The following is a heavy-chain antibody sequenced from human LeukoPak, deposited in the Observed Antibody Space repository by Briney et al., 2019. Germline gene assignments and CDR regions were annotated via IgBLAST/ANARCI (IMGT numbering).Heavy chain of an antibody. V-gene: IGHV1-3*01. J-gene: IGHJ4*02. CDR2: INAGNGNT. CDR3: ARDFGDYRFDY. Sequence: GASVKVSCKASGYTFPSYAMHWVRQAPGQRLEWMGWINAGNGNTKYSQKFQGRVAITRDTSASTAYMELSSLRSEDTAVYYCARDFGDYRFDYWGQGTLVTVSS. D-gene: IGHD4-17*01. CDR1: GYTFPSYA.